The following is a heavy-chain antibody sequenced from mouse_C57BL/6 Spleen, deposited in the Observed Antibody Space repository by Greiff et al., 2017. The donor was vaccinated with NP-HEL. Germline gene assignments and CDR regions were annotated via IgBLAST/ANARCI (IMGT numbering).Heavy chain of an antibody. CDR2: IDPETGGT. D-gene: IGHD1-1*01. CDR1: GYTFTDYE. V-gene: IGHV1-15*01. J-gene: IGHJ3*01. Sequence: QVQLQQSGAELVRPGASVTLSCKASGYTFTDYEMHWVKQTPVHGLEWIGAIDPETGGTAYNQKFKGKAILTADKSSSTAYMELRSLTSEDSAVYYCTRLGYGSSYVCFAYWGQGTLVTVSA. CDR3: TRLGYGSSYVCFAY.